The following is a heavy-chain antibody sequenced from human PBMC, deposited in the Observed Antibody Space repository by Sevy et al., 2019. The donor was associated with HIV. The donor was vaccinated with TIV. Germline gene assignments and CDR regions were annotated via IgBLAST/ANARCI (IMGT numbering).Heavy chain of an antibody. CDR2: INHSGST. Sequence: SETLSLTCAVYGGSFSGYYWSWIRQPPGKGLEWIGEINHSGSTNYKPSLKSRVTISVDTSKNQFSLKLSSVTAADTAVYYCARVGVHPGGYSTCWTVDYWGQGTLVTVSS. CDR3: ARVGVHPGGYSTCWTVDY. CDR1: GGSFSGYY. V-gene: IGHV4-34*01. D-gene: IGHD6-13*01. J-gene: IGHJ4*02.